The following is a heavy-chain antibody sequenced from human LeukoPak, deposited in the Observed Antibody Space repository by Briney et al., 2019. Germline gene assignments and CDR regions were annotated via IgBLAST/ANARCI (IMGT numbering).Heavy chain of an antibody. D-gene: IGHD6-6*01. Sequence: SETLSLTCAVYGGSFSGYYWSWIRQPPGKGLEWIGEINHSGSTSYNPSLKSRVTISVDTSKNQFSLKLSSVTAADTAVYYCARRGSMTGPPPLWGQGTLVTVSS. V-gene: IGHV4-34*01. CDR1: GGSFSGYY. CDR2: INHSGST. CDR3: ARRGSMTGPPPL. J-gene: IGHJ4*02.